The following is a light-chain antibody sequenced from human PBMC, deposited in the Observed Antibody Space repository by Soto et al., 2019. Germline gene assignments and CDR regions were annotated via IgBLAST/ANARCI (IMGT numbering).Light chain of an antibody. J-gene: IGKJ5*01. V-gene: IGKV1-39*01. CDR1: QSISSY. CDR2: AAS. CDR3: QQSYSTPIT. Sequence: IQMPPSPSSLSASVVDIVTITCRASQSISSYLNWYQQKPGKAPKLLIYAASSLQSGVPSRFSGSGSGTDFTLTISSLQPEDFATYYCQQSYSTPITFGQGTRLEVK.